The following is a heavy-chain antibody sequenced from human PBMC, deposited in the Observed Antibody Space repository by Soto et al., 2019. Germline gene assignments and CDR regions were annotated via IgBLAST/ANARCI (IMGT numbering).Heavy chain of an antibody. V-gene: IGHV4-59*01. CDR3: ARDQTGEGYYGMDV. CDR1: GGSISSYY. CDR2: IYYSGST. J-gene: IGHJ6*02. D-gene: IGHD7-27*01. Sequence: WETLSLTCTASGGSISSYYWSWIRQPPGKGLEWIGYIYYSGSTNYNPSLKSRVTISVDTSKNQFSLKLSAVTAADTAVYYCARDQTGEGYYGMDVCGQGTTLTVAS.